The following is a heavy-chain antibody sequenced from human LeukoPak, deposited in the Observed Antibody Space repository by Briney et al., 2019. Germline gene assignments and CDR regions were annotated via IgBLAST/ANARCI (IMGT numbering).Heavy chain of an antibody. CDR2: ISYDGSNK. CDR3: ARDRPSLNYYDSSGHGAFDI. D-gene: IGHD3-22*01. Sequence: GGSLRLSCAASGFTFSSYAMHWVRQAPGKGLEWVAVISYDGSNKYYADSVKGRFTISRDNAKNSLYLQMNSLRAEDTAVYYCARDRPSLNYYDSSGHGAFDIWGQGTMVTVSS. J-gene: IGHJ3*02. V-gene: IGHV3-30-3*01. CDR1: GFTFSSYA.